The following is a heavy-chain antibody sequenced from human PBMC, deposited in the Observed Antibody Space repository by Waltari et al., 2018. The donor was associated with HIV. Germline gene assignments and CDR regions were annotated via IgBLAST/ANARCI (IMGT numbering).Heavy chain of an antibody. V-gene: IGHV3-48*02. Sequence: EVQLVESGGGLVQPGGYLRLSCAASGFTFSSYSMNWVRQAPGKGLEWVSYLSSSGTTIYYADSVKGRFTISRDNAKNSLYLQMNSLRDEDTAVYYCARDLIGPRIIWGQGTLVTVSS. CDR1: GFTFSSYS. D-gene: IGHD3-16*01. CDR2: LSSSGTTI. CDR3: ARDLIGPRII. J-gene: IGHJ4*02.